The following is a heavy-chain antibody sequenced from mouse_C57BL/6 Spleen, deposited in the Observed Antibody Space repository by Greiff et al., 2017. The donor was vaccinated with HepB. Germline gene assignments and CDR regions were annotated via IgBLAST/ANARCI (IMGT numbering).Heavy chain of an antibody. Sequence: VQLQQPGAELVRPGPSVKLSCKASGYTFTSYWMDWVKQRPGQGLEWIGNIYPSDSETHYNQKFKDKATLTVDKSSSTAYMQLSSLTSEDSAVYYCARAGLYAMDYWGQGTSVTVSS. CDR2: IYPSDSET. CDR1: GYTFTSYW. D-gene: IGHD3-1*01. J-gene: IGHJ4*01. CDR3: ARAGLYAMDY. V-gene: IGHV1-61*01.